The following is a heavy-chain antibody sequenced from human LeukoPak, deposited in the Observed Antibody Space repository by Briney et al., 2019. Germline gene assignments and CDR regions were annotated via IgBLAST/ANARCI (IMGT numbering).Heavy chain of an antibody. CDR1: GFTFCNSW. V-gene: IGHV3-7*01. J-gene: IGHJ4*02. Sequence: GGSLRLSCAASGFTFCNSWMAWVRRAPGKGLEWVANIKQDGSTKHYADALKGRFTISRDNPKNSVYLQMNSLRADDTAVYYCARDTGGSLDHWGQGILVTVAS. D-gene: IGHD2-8*02. CDR3: ARDTGGSLDH. CDR2: IKQDGSTK.